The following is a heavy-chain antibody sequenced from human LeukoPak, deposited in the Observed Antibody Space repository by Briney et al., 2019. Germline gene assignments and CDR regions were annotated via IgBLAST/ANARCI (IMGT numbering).Heavy chain of an antibody. CDR2: IYYSGST. J-gene: IGHJ4*02. CDR3: ARDKLGRFVDY. D-gene: IGHD3-10*01. Sequence: SETLSLTCTVSGYSISSGGYYWSWIRQHPGKGLEWIGYIYYSGSTYYNPSHKSRVTISVDTSKNQFSLKLSSVTAADTAVYYCARDKLGRFVDYWGQGTLVTVSS. V-gene: IGHV4-31*03. CDR1: GYSISSGGYY.